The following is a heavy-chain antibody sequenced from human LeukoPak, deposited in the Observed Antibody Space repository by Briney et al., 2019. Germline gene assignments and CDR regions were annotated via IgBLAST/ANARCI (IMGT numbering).Heavy chain of an antibody. CDR2: ISAYNGNT. D-gene: IGHD3-10*01. Sequence: GASVKVSCKASGYTFTSDGISWVRQAPGQGLEWMGWISAYNGNTNYAQKLQGRVTMTTDTSTSTAYMELRSLRSDDTAVYYCARGGTMVRGASYYYGMDVWGKGTTVTVSS. V-gene: IGHV1-18*04. J-gene: IGHJ6*04. CDR1: GYTFTSDG. CDR3: ARGGTMVRGASYYYGMDV.